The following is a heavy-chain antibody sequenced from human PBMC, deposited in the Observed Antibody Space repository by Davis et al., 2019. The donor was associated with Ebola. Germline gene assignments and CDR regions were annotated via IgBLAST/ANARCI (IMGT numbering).Heavy chain of an antibody. D-gene: IGHD3-22*01. J-gene: IGHJ4*02. CDR3: ARDRYSDGSGYFFEQSH. CDR2: IHHSGTT. Sequence: PSETLSLTCVVSGGSISSSNWWTWVRQPPGKGLEWIGEIHHSGTTNYNPSLKTPVSISVDKPQNQFSLMLTSVTAADTAVYYCARDRYSDGSGYFFEQSHWGQGTLVTVSS. V-gene: IGHV4-4*02. CDR1: GGSISSSNW.